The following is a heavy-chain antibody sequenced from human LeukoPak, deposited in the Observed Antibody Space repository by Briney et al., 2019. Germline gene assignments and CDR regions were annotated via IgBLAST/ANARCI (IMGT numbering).Heavy chain of an antibody. V-gene: IGHV3-74*01. J-gene: IGHJ3*02. D-gene: IGHD3-3*01. CDR1: GFTFSSYW. Sequence: GGSLRLSCAASGFTFSSYWMHWVRQAPGKGLVWVSRINSDGSSTSYADSVKGRFTISRDNAKNTLYLQMNSLRAEDTAVYYCARVHYDFWSGWEGGAFDIWGQGTMVTVP. CDR2: INSDGSST. CDR3: ARVHYDFWSGWEGGAFDI.